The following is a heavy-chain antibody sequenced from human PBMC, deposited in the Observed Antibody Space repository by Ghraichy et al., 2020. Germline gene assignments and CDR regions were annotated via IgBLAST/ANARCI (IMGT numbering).Heavy chain of an antibody. CDR3: ARDPGYCSGGNCYPDAFDI. J-gene: IGHJ3*02. CDR2: IDSSSSYI. Sequence: GSLRLSCAASGFTFSSYRMNWVRQAPGKGLEWVSFIDSSSSYIYYADAVKGRFTISRDNAKNSLYLQMNSLRAEDTAVYYCARDPGYCSGGNCYPDAFDIWGQGAMVTVSS. D-gene: IGHD2-15*01. CDR1: GFTFSSYR. V-gene: IGHV3-21*01.